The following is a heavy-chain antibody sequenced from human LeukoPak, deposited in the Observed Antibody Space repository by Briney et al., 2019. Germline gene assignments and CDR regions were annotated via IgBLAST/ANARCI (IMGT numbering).Heavy chain of an antibody. CDR1: GFTVSSDY. CDR3: VRHDWFDP. V-gene: IGHV3-66*04. J-gene: IGHJ5*02. Sequence: PRGSLRLSCAVSGFTVSSDYMSWVRQAPGKGLEWVSVMYSGGSTYYADSVKGRFTISRDNSKNTLYLQMNSLRAEDTAVYYCVRHDWFDPWGRGTRVTVSS. CDR2: MYSGGST.